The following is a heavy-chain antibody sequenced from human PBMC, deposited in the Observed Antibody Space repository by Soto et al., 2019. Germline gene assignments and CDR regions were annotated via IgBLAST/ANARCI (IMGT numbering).Heavy chain of an antibody. CDR3: ASGVRIVVLSGYFQH. V-gene: IGHV4-39*01. Sequence: QLQLQESGPGLVKPSETLSLTCTVSGGSISSSNYYWGWVRQPPGKGLEWIGNIYYSGSTYYNPSLRSRVTISVDTSKNQFSLKLTSVTAADTAVYYCASGVRIVVLSGYFQHWGQGTLVTVSS. D-gene: IGHD3-22*01. CDR1: GGSISSSNYY. CDR2: IYYSGST. J-gene: IGHJ1*01.